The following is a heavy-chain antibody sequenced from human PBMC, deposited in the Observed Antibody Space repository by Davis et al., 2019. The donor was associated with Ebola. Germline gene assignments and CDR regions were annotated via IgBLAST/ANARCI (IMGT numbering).Heavy chain of an antibody. CDR3: ARVAGLGKQVDAMDV. J-gene: IGHJ6*02. CDR1: GFTFSDYD. Sequence: GESLKISCAAAGFTFSDYDMSWIHQAPGKGLEWISYIRSSGNIIYYADSVKGRFTFSRDNAKNSLYLHMDSLRAEDTAVYFCARVAGLGKQVDAMDVWGQGTTVTVSS. CDR2: IRSSGNII. V-gene: IGHV3-11*01. D-gene: IGHD3/OR15-3a*01.